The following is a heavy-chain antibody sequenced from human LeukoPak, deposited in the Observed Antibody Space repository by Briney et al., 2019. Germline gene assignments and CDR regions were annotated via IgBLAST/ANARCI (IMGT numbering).Heavy chain of an antibody. CDR2: INPYSGGT. D-gene: IGHD3-10*01. J-gene: IGHJ4*02. CDR3: ARGDSITMIRGEDLDY. Sequence: GASVKVSCMASGYTFTGYYIHWVRQAPGQGVDWMGRINPYSGGTNYVQKFQGRVTMTRDTSISTVYMELSRLRSDDTAVYYCARGDSITMIRGEDLDYWGQGTLVTVSS. V-gene: IGHV1-2*06. CDR1: GYTFTGYY.